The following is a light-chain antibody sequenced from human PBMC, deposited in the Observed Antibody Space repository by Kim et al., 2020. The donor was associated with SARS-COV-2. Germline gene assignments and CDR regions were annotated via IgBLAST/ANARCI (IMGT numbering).Light chain of an antibody. CDR3: QSYNSSVSGVV. CDR2: GNI. Sequence: QRVSISCTGGSSKIGARYDVDMYQQLPGTAPKHPIYGNINRASGVPDGFCVSKSGASASLAITWLQAKDEADYYCQSYNSSVSGVVCGGGTNLTVL. CDR1: SSKIGARYD. V-gene: IGLV1-40*03. J-gene: IGLJ2*01.